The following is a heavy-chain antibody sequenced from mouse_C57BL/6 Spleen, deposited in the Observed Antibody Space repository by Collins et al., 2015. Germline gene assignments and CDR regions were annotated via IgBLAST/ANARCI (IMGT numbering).Heavy chain of an antibody. J-gene: IGHJ3*01. Sequence: DVQLQESGPGMVKPSQSLSLTCTVTGYSITSGYDWHWIRHFPGNKLEWMGYITYSGNTNYNPSLKSRISITHDTSKNHFFLSLNSVTTEDTATYYCARTAQAISFAYWGQGTLVTVST. CDR1: GYSITSGYD. D-gene: IGHD3-2*02. CDR2: ITYSGNT. CDR3: ARTAQAISFAY. V-gene: IGHV3-1*01.